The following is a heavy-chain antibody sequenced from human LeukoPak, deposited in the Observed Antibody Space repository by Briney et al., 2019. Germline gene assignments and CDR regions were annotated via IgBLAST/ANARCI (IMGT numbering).Heavy chain of an antibody. J-gene: IGHJ4*02. CDR3: ARQSRDFWTTSGYFDY. CDR1: GGSFSTYY. V-gene: IGHV4-59*08. CDR2: FYYSGST. Sequence: SETLSLTCTVTGGSFSTYYWSWIRQPPGKGLEWIGHFYYSGSTNYNPSLKSRVTISVDTANNHFFLKLSSVTAADTAVYYCARQSRDFWTTSGYFDYWGQGILVTVSS. D-gene: IGHD3/OR15-3a*01.